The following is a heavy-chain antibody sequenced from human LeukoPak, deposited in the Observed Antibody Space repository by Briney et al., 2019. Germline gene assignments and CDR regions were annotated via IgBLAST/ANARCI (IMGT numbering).Heavy chain of an antibody. CDR1: GFTFSSYG. Sequence: GGSLRLSCAASGFTFSSYGMHWVRQAPGKGLEWVTVIRYDGSNKFYADSVKGRFTISRDDSKNTLYLQMNSLRAEDTAVYYCVRDVVRYCSGGTCYPGYWGQGTLVIVSS. J-gene: IGHJ4*02. CDR2: IRYDGSNK. D-gene: IGHD2-15*01. CDR3: VRDVVRYCSGGTCYPGY. V-gene: IGHV3-33*01.